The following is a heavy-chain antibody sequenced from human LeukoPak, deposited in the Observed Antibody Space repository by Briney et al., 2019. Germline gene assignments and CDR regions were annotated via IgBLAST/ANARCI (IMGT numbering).Heavy chain of an antibody. J-gene: IGHJ6*03. CDR1: GGSFSGYY. CDR3: ARGYYYGSGSYYNSGYYYYYMDV. D-gene: IGHD3-10*01. CDR2: INHSGST. V-gene: IGHV4-34*01. Sequence: SETLSLTCAVYGGSFSGYYWSWIRQPPGKGLEWIGEINHSGSTNYNPSLKSRVTISVDTSKNQFSLKLSSVTAADTAVYYCARGYYYGSGSYYNSGYYYYYMDVWGKGTTVTISS.